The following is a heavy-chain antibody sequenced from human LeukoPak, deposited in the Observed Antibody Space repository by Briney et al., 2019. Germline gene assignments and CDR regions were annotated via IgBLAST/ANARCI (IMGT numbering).Heavy chain of an antibody. D-gene: IGHD2-2*01. Sequence: ASVKVSCKASGYTFSSYGISWVRQAPGQGLEWMGWISGYNGNTHYAQKVQGRVTMTEDTSTDTAYMELSSLRSEDTAVYYCATDYGTSTGYWGQGTLVTVSS. CDR3: ATDYGTSTGY. CDR1: GYTFSSYG. V-gene: IGHV1-18*01. J-gene: IGHJ4*02. CDR2: ISGYNGNT.